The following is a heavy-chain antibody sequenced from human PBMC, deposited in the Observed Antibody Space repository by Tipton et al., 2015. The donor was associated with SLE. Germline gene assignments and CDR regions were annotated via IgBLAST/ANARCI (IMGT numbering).Heavy chain of an antibody. D-gene: IGHD3-22*01. CDR1: GGSFRGYY. Sequence: TLSLTCAVYGGSFRGYYWNWIRQPPGKGLEWIGEINHSGSTNNNPSLKSRVTISVDTSKNKFSLKLSSVTAAVTAVYYCARGRRYYYDSSGYSGRFDCWGQGTPVTVSS. J-gene: IGHJ4*02. CDR2: INHSGST. V-gene: IGHV4-34*01. CDR3: ARGRRYYYDSSGYSGRFDC.